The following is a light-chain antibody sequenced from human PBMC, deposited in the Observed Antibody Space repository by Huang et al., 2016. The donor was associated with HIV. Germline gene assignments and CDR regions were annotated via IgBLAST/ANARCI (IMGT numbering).Light chain of an antibody. CDR2: AAS. V-gene: IGKV1-39*01. Sequence: DIQMTQSPSSLSASVGDRVTITCRASQSISSYLNWYHQKPGKAPKLLIYAASTLQSGVPSRFSGSGSGTDFTLTISSLQPEDFATYYCQQTYTTPSITFGQGTRLEMK. CDR3: QQTYTTPSIT. CDR1: QSISSY. J-gene: IGKJ5*01.